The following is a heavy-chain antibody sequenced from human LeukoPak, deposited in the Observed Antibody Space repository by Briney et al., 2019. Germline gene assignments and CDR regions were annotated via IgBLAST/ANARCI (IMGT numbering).Heavy chain of an antibody. D-gene: IGHD3-10*01. CDR3: ARDYYGSGSPNWFDP. Sequence: SETLSLTCTVSGGSISSHYWSWIRQPPGKGLGWIGYIYYSGNTNYNPSLKSRVTISVETSKNQFSLKLISVTAADTAVYYCARDYYGSGSPNWFDPWGQGTLVTVSS. CDR1: GGSISSHY. CDR2: IYYSGNT. V-gene: IGHV4-59*11. J-gene: IGHJ5*02.